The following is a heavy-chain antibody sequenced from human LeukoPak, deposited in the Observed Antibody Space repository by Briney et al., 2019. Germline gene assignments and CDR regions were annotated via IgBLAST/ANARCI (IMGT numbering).Heavy chain of an antibody. Sequence: GGSLRLSCAASGFTFSSYSMNWVRQAPGKGLEWVSYITFSSSIIYYADSVKGRFTISRDNAKNSLYLQMNSLRAEDTAVYYCARDNRITMVRGVIPRRQYYMDVWGKGTTVTISS. D-gene: IGHD3-10*01. V-gene: IGHV3-48*04. CDR2: ITFSSSII. J-gene: IGHJ6*03. CDR3: ARDNRITMVRGVIPRRQYYMDV. CDR1: GFTFSSYS.